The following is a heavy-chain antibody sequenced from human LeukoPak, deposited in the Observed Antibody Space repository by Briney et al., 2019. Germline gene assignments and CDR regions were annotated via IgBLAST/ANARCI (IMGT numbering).Heavy chain of an antibody. D-gene: IGHD4-17*01. Sequence: GGSLRLSCAASGFTFSSYERNWVRQAPGKGLEWVSYISSSGSTIYYADSVKGRFTISRDNAKNSLYLQMNSLRAEDTAVYYCARDRTVTKYYYYYGMDVWGQGTTVTVSS. CDR1: GFTFSSYE. V-gene: IGHV3-48*03. CDR3: ARDRTVTKYYYYYGMDV. J-gene: IGHJ6*02. CDR2: ISSSGSTI.